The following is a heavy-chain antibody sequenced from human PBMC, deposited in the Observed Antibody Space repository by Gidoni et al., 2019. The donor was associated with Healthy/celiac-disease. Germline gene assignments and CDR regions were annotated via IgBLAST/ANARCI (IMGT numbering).Heavy chain of an antibody. CDR3: AGGGRYSGSYYGYFDL. V-gene: IGHV4-39*01. J-gene: IGHJ2*01. D-gene: IGHD1-26*01. CDR2: IYYSGST. CDR1: GGSISSSSYY. Sequence: QLQLQESAPGLVKPSQTLSLTCTVSGGSISSSSYYWGWTRQPPGKGLEWIGSIYYSGSTYYNPSLKSRVTISVYTSKNEFSLKLSSVTAADTAVYYCAGGGRYSGSYYGYFDLWGRGTLVTVSS.